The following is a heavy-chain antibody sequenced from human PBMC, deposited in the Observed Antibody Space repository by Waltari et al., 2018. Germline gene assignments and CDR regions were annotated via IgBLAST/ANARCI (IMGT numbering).Heavy chain of an antibody. CDR3: ARDSGTGTAIYGMDV. CDR1: GGTFSSDA. V-gene: IGHV1-69*01. Sequence: QVQLVQSGTKVKKPGSSVKVSCKASGGTFSSDAITWVRQAPGQGLEWMGGIIPIFATANYAPNFQVRVTITADESTRTAYMELSVLRSEDTAVYYCARDSGTGTAIYGMDVWGQGTTVIVSS. D-gene: IGHD1-1*01. J-gene: IGHJ6*02. CDR2: IIPIFATA.